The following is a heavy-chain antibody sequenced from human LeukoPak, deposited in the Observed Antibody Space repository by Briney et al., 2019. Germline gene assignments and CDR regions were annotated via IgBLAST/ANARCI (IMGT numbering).Heavy chain of an antibody. D-gene: IGHD3-22*01. CDR2: ISHSGRA. V-gene: IGHV4-34*01. Sequence: SETLSLTCAVYGGSFSGYYWTWIRQPPGKGLEWIGEISHSGRANYNPSLKSRVTISGDTSKNQFSLRLSSVTAADTAVYYCARASYSYDINGWVPFDYWGRGTLVTVSS. CDR1: GGSFSGYY. CDR3: ARASYSYDINGWVPFDY. J-gene: IGHJ4*02.